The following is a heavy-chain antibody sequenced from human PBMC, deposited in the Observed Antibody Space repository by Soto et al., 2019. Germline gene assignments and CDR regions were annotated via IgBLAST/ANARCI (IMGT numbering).Heavy chain of an antibody. CDR2: ISGSGGST. V-gene: IGHV3-23*01. CDR1: GFTFSSYA. J-gene: IGHJ4*02. CDR3: AKVRKNGCSGGSCYSGFDY. Sequence: GGSLRLSCAASGFTFSSYAMSWVRQAPGKGLEWVSAISGSGGSTYYADSVKGRFTISRDNSKNTLYLQMNSLRAEDTAVYYCAKVRKNGCSGGSCYSGFDYWGQGTLVTVSS. D-gene: IGHD2-15*01.